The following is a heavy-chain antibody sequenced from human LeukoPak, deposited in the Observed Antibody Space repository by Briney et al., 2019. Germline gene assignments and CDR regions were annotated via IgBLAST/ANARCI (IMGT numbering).Heavy chain of an antibody. J-gene: IGHJ4*02. Sequence: SETLSLTCAVYGGSFSSYYWGWIRQPPGKGLEWIGSIYYSGSTYYNPSLKSRVTISVDTSKNQFSLKLSSVTAADTAVYYCARAPPYSSSWNDYWGQGTLVTVSS. V-gene: IGHV4-39*07. CDR2: IYYSGST. CDR1: GGSFSSYY. D-gene: IGHD6-13*01. CDR3: ARAPPYSSSWNDY.